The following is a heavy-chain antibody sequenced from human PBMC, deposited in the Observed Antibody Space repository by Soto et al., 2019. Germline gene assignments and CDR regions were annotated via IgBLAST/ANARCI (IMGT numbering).Heavy chain of an antibody. Sequence: QVQLQESGPGLVKPSQTLSLTCTVSGGSISSGGYYWSWIRQHPGKGLEWIGYIYYSGSTYYNPSLKSRVTRPLAMSKKHFSLKLSSLTAADPTVYDCAGDEGLWFRELFRFDHWGQGTLVTVSS. J-gene: IGHJ5*02. CDR3: AGDEGLWFRELFRFDH. CDR1: GGSISSGGYY. V-gene: IGHV4-31*03. CDR2: IYYSGST. D-gene: IGHD3-10*01.